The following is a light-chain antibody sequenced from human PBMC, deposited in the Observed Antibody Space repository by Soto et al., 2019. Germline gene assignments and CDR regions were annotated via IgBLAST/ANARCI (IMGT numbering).Light chain of an antibody. J-gene: IGLJ2*01. V-gene: IGLV2-11*01. CDR1: SSDVGRYNY. CDR2: DVS. Sequence: QSVLTQPRSVSGSPGQSITISCTGSSSDVGRYNYVSWFQQYSGKAPKLMIFDVSQRPSGVPDRFSGSKSANTASLTISGLQSADEADYYCCSYAGRDTPVLFGGGTKLTVL. CDR3: CSYAGRDTPVL.